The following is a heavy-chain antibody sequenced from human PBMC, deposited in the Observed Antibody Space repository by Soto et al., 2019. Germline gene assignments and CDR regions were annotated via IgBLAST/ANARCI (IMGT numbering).Heavy chain of an antibody. CDR1: GFTFSGYS. J-gene: IGHJ4*02. CDR2: ISGTSSTI. Sequence: EVQLVESGGGLVQPGGSLRLSCAASGFTFSGYSLNWVRQAPGKGLEWLPYISGTSSTIYYADSVEGRFTISRDNAKNSLYLQMNSLRAEDTAVYYCARDRAEDYWGQGTLVTVSS. V-gene: IGHV3-48*01. CDR3: ARDRAEDY.